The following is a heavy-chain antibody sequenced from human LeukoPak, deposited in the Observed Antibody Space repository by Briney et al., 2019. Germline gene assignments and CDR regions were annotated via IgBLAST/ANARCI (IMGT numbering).Heavy chain of an antibody. V-gene: IGHV3-73*01. D-gene: IGHD6-13*01. CDR3: TRHAYSSSWHYDY. CDR2: IRSKANSYAT. CDR1: GFTFDDYA. Sequence: PGGSLRLSCAASGFTFDDYAMHWVRQASGKGLEWVGRIRSKANSYATAYAASVKGRFTISRDDSKNTAYLQMNSLKTEDTAVYYCTRHAYSSSWHYDYWGQGTLVTVSS. J-gene: IGHJ4*02.